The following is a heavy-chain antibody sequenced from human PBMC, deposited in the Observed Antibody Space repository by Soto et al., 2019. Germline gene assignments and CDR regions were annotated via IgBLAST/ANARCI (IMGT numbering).Heavy chain of an antibody. J-gene: IGHJ6*03. CDR3: ARAPYCSGGSCYLDYYYMDV. CDR1: GFTFSIYG. Sequence: HVQLVESGGGVVQPGRSLRLSCAASGFTFSIYGMHWVRQAPGKRLEWVAVIWYDGSNKYYADSVKGRFTISRDNSKNTLYLQMNSLRAEDTAVYYCARAPYCSGGSCYLDYYYMDVWGKGTTVTVSS. D-gene: IGHD2-15*01. V-gene: IGHV3-33*01. CDR2: IWYDGSNK.